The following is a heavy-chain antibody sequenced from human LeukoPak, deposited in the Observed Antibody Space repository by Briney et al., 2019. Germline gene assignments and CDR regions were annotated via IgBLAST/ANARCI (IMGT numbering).Heavy chain of an antibody. CDR2: ISSGSSLI. V-gene: IGHV3-48*01. J-gene: IGHJ4*02. CDR1: GSTLRSYS. CDR3: ARETPHRGETRDGYR. D-gene: IGHD5-24*01. Sequence: GGSLRLSCVASGSTLRSYSMNWVRQAPGKGLEWVSYISSGSSLIHYADSVKGRFTISRDNAKNSLYLQMNNLRVEDTAVYYCARETPHRGETRDGYRWGQGTVVTVSS.